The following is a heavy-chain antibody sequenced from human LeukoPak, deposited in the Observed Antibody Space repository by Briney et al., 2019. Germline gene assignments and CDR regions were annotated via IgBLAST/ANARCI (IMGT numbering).Heavy chain of an antibody. CDR1: GYSFTSYW. CDR2: IYPGDSDT. D-gene: IGHD4-11*01. Sequence: GESLKIPCKGSGYSFTSYWIGWVRQMPGKGLEWMGIIYPGDSDTRYSPSFQGQVTISADKSISTAYLQWSSLKASDTAMYYCARRVNSNYYYYGMDVWGQGTTVTVSS. V-gene: IGHV5-51*01. CDR3: ARRVNSNYYYYGMDV. J-gene: IGHJ6*02.